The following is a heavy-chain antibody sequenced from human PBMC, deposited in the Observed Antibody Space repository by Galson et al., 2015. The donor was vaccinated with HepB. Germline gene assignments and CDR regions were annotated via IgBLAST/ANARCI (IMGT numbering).Heavy chain of an antibody. Sequence: SVKVSCKASGYTFTSYGISWVRQAPGQGLEWMGWVSAYNGNTNYAQKLQGRVTMTTDTSTSTAYMELRSLRSDDTAVYYCAASWDSTGERYFDLWGRGTLVTVSS. CDR2: VSAYNGNT. J-gene: IGHJ2*01. CDR3: AASWDSTGERYFDL. CDR1: GYTFTSYG. D-gene: IGHD7-27*01. V-gene: IGHV1-18*01.